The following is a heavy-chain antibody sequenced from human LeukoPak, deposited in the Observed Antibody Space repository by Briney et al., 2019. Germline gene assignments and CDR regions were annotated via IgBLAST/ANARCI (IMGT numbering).Heavy chain of an antibody. CDR3: ARNRGSYYFPY. CDR2: IWYDGSNK. J-gene: IGHJ4*02. V-gene: IGHV3-33*01. CDR1: GFTFNNYG. D-gene: IGHD1-26*01. Sequence: HPGGSLRLSCAASGFTFNNYGIHWVRQAPGKGLEWVAVIWYDGSNKYYADSVKGRFTISRDNSKNTLDLQMNSLRAEDTAVYYCARNRGSYYFPYGGQGTLVTVSS.